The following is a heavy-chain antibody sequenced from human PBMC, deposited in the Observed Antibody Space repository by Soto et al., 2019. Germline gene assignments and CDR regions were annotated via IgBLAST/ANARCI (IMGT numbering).Heavy chain of an antibody. D-gene: IGHD6-13*01. V-gene: IGHV3-74*01. CDR1: GFTFSSYW. CDR2: MNNDGSYT. CDR3: VRGGYMHACDI. Sequence: EVQLVESGGGLVQPGGSLRLSCAASGFTFSSYWMYWVRQAPGKGLEWVSHMNNDGSYTIYAESVKGQFTFSRDNAKNTLYLQMNSLRAEDTAVYYCVRGGYMHACDIWGQGTMVTVSS. J-gene: IGHJ3*02.